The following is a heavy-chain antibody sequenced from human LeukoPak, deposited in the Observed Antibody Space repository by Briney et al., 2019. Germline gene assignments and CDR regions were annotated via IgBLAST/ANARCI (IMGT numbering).Heavy chain of an antibody. J-gene: IGHJ4*02. V-gene: IGHV3-21*01. Sequence: GGSLRLSCAASGFTFSSYSMNWVRQAPGKRLEWVSSISSSSSYIYYADSVKGRFTISRDNAKNSLYLQMNSLRAEDTAVYYCASAAAAGSPFDYWGQGTLVTVSS. D-gene: IGHD6-13*01. CDR1: GFTFSSYS. CDR3: ASAAAAGSPFDY. CDR2: ISSSSSYI.